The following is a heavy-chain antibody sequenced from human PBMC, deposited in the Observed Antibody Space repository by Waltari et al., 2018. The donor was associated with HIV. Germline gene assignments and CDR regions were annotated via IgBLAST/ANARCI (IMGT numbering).Heavy chain of an antibody. CDR3: ARGYSSSPVGAFDI. Sequence: QAQLQEPGPGLVKPSQTLSLTCTVTGGSISSGCYYWRWTRQPPGKGLEGIERIYTSGTTNYNPSLKSRVTISVDTSKTQFSLKRGSVTAADTAVYYCARGYSSSPVGAFDIWGQGTMVTVSS. D-gene: IGHD6-6*01. CDR1: GGSISSGCYY. CDR2: IYTSGTT. V-gene: IGHV4-61*02. J-gene: IGHJ3*02.